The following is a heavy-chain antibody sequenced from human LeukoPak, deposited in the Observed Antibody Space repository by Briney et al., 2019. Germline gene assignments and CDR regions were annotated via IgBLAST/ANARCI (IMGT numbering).Heavy chain of an antibody. CDR3: TRGLRYSGSYSFDY. J-gene: IGHJ4*02. V-gene: IGHV3-49*04. D-gene: IGHD1-26*01. CDR2: IRSKAYGGTT. CDR1: GFTFGDYA. Sequence: GGSLRLSCTASGFTFGDYAMSWVRQAPGKGLEWVGFIRSKAYGGTTEYAASVKGRFTISRDDSKSIAYLQMNSLKTEDTAVYYCTRGLRYSGSYSFDYWGQGTLVTVSS.